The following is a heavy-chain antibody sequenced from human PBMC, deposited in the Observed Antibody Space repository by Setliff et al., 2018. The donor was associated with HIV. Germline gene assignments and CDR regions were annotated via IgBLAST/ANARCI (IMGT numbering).Heavy chain of an antibody. D-gene: IGHD3-3*01. Sequence: GGSLRLSCTTSGFTFGDYLMSWVRQAPGKGLEWVGFIRSKAFGGTTEYAASVKGRFTISRDDSKSIAYWQMDSRKIEDTAAYFCTRDCRGSSSWSGYTGGFDYRGQGTLVTASS. J-gene: IGHJ4*02. CDR1: GFTFGDYL. CDR2: IRSKAFGGTT. V-gene: IGHV3-49*04. CDR3: TRDCRGSSSWSGYTGGFDY.